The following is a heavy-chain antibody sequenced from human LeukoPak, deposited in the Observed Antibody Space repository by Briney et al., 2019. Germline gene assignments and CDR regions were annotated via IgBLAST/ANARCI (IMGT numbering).Heavy chain of an antibody. V-gene: IGHV1-69*04. Sequence: SVKVSCKASGGTFSSYAISWVRQAPGQGLEWMGRIIPILGIANYAQKFQGRVTITADKSTSTAYMKLSSLRSDDTAVYYCARYSSGWFLDYWGQGTLVTVSS. CDR2: IIPILGIA. D-gene: IGHD6-19*01. CDR3: ARYSSGWFLDY. J-gene: IGHJ4*02. CDR1: GGTFSSYA.